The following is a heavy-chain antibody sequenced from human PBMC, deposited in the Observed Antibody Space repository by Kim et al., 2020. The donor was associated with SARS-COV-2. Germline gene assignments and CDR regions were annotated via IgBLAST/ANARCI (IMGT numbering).Heavy chain of an antibody. J-gene: IGHJ3*02. CDR1: GFTFNNYN. D-gene: IGHD2-15*01. V-gene: IGHV3-21*01. CDR2: IDSRSDI. Sequence: GGSLRLSCAASGFTFNNYNMNWVRQAPGKGLEWVSCIDSRSDIYSTESVKGRFTSYRDKDQNSLYLQMHSLRAEDSAIYYCARGYCSGGSCNLPDAFDIWGQGTMVTVSS. CDR3: ARGYCSGGSCNLPDAFDI.